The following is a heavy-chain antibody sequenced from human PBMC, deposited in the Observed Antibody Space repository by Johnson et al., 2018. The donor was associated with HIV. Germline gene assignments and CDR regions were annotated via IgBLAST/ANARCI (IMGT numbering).Heavy chain of an antibody. J-gene: IGHJ3*02. Sequence: VQLLESGGGVVQPGRSLRLSCAASGFTFSGCMHWVRQAPGKGLEWVAVISYDGSNKYYADSVRGRFAISRDNVKNSLYLQMNSLRAEDTAVYYCARGGDYYDSSGDSHHDAFDIWGQGTMVTVTS. CDR1: GFTFSGC. D-gene: IGHD3-22*01. CDR2: ISYDGSNK. V-gene: IGHV3-30*03. CDR3: ARGGDYYDSSGDSHHDAFDI.